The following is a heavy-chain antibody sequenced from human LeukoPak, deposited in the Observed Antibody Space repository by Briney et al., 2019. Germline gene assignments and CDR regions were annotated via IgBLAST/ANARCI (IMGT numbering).Heavy chain of an antibody. CDR2: INHSGST. J-gene: IGHJ5*02. CDR3: ARGVKGFVVVPAAIRLDP. D-gene: IGHD2-2*01. CDR1: GGSFSGYY. V-gene: IGHV4-34*01. Sequence: SETLSLTCAVYGGSFSGYYWSWIRQPPGKGLEWIGEINHSGSTNYNPSLKSQVTISVDTSMNQFSLKLSSVTAADTAVYYCARGVKGFVVVPAAIRLDPWGQGTLVTVSS.